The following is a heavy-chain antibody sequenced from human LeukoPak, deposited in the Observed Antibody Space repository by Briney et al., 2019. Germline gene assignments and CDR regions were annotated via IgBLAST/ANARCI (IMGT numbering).Heavy chain of an antibody. CDR1: GDSVSSSSAA. V-gene: IGHV6-1*01. CDR3: ARVRCSGGSCYSGGDWFDP. J-gene: IGHJ5*02. D-gene: IGHD2-15*01. Sequence: SQTLSLTCAISGDSVSSSSAAWNWIRQSPSRGLEWLGRTYYRSKWYNDYAVSVKSRITINPDTSKNQFSLQLNSVTPEDTAVYYCARVRCSGGSCYSGGDWFDPWGQGTLVTVSS. CDR2: TYYRSKWYN.